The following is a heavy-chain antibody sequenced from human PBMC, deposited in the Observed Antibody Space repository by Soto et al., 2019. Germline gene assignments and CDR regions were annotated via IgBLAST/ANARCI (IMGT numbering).Heavy chain of an antibody. J-gene: IGHJ5*02. V-gene: IGHV3-23*01. CDR2: ISGSGGTI. CDR1: GVPIEDHA. CDR3: AKNVRRGIAVAANWFDP. Sequence: PGGSLRLSCAVSGVPIEDHAMHWVRQGPGKGLEWVSAISGSGGTIYYADSVKGRFTISRDNSKDTLYLQMNSLRAEDTAVYYCAKNVRRGIAVAANWFDPWGQGTLVTVSS. D-gene: IGHD6-19*01.